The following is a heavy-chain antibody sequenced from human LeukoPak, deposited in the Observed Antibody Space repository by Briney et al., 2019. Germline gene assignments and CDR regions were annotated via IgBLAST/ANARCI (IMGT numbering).Heavy chain of an antibody. Sequence: TGGSLRLSCAASGFTFSSYGMHWVRQAPGMGLEWVAFIRYDGSNTYYADSVKGRFTISRDNSKNTLYLRMNSLRAEDTAVYYCAKPYILTGYLPTYYYYYMDVWGKGTTVTISS. CDR2: IRYDGSNT. V-gene: IGHV3-30*02. CDR3: AKPYILTGYLPTYYYYYMDV. CDR1: GFTFSSYG. D-gene: IGHD3-9*01. J-gene: IGHJ6*03.